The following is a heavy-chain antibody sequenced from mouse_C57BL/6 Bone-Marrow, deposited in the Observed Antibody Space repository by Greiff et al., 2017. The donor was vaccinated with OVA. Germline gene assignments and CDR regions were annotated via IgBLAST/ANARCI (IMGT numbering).Heavy chain of an antibody. Sequence: EVQLQQSGPELVKPGASVKISCKASGYTFTDYYMNWVKQSHGKSLEWIGDINPNNGGTSYNQKFKGKATLTVDKSSSTAYMELRSLTSEDSAVYYCARSEGSTFAYWGQGTLVTVSA. V-gene: IGHV1-26*01. CDR3: ARSEGSTFAY. CDR1: GYTFTDYY. CDR2: INPNNGGT. J-gene: IGHJ3*01.